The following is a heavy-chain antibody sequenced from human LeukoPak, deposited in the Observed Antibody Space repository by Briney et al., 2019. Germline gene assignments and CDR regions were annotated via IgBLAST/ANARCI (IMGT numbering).Heavy chain of an antibody. CDR2: IYYSGST. CDR1: GGSISTGGYY. Sequence: SETLSLTCTVSGGSISTGGYYWSWIRQHPGKGLEWIGNIYYSGSTYYSPSFKSRVTMSVDTSKNQFSLTLISVTAADTAVYFCARAAPNYYDSSGSLRNPYFDYWGQGTLVTVSS. V-gene: IGHV4-31*03. D-gene: IGHD3-22*01. J-gene: IGHJ4*02. CDR3: ARAAPNYYDSSGSLRNPYFDY.